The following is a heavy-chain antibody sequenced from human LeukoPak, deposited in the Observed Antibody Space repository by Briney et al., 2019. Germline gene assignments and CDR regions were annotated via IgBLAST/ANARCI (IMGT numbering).Heavy chain of an antibody. V-gene: IGHV4-59*01. Sequence: SETLSLTCTVSGGSISSYYWSWIRQPPGKGLEWIGYIYYSGTTNYNPSLKSRVTISVDTSKNQLSLKLSSVTAADTAVYYCARGVYIAAAQYAYWGQGTLVTVSS. CDR3: ARGVYIAAAQYAY. D-gene: IGHD6-13*01. CDR2: IYYSGTT. J-gene: IGHJ4*02. CDR1: GGSISSYY.